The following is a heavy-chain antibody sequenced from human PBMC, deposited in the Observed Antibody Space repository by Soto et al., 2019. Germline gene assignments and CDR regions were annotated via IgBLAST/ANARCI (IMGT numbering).Heavy chain of an antibody. J-gene: IGHJ4*02. CDR1: GGTFSSYT. CDR3: ARDQGLLWFGEDPELIDY. V-gene: IGHV1-69*08. Sequence: QVQLVQSGAEVKKPGSSVKVSCKASGGTFSSYTISWVRQAPGQGLEWMGRIIPILGIANYAQKFQGRVTITADKSASTAYMELSSLRSEDTAVYYCARDQGLLWFGEDPELIDYWGQGTLVTVSS. D-gene: IGHD3-10*01. CDR2: IIPILGIA.